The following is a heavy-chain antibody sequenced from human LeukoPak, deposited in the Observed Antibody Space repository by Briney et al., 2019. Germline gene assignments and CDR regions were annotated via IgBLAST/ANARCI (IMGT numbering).Heavy chain of an antibody. D-gene: IGHD6-13*01. Sequence: GSLRLSCAASGFTFSNYGIHWVRQAPGKGLEWVAVIWSDGINKYYVDSVKGRFTISRDNSKNTLYLQMNSLRADDTAVYYCARSTYSSSSYYFDYWGQGSLVTVYS. J-gene: IGHJ4*02. CDR1: GFTFSNYG. V-gene: IGHV3-33*01. CDR3: ARSTYSSSSYYFDY. CDR2: IWSDGINK.